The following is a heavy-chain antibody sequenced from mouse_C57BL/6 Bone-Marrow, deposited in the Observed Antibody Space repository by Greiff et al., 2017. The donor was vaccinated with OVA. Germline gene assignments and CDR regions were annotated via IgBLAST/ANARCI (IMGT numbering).Heavy chain of an antibody. D-gene: IGHD1-1*01. J-gene: IGHJ2*01. V-gene: IGHV5-6*02. CDR3: ARHGDYGSFFDY. CDR2: ISSGGSYT. Sequence: EVKLVESGGDLVKPGGSLKLSCAASGFTFSSYGMSWVRQTPDKRLEWVATISSGGSYTYYPDSVKGRFTISRVNAKNTLYLQISSLKSEDTAMYYCARHGDYGSFFDYWGQGTTLTVSS. CDR1: GFTFSSYG.